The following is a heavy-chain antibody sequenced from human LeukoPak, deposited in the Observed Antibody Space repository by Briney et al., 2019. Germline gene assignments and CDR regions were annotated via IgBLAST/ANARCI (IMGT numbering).Heavy chain of an antibody. V-gene: IGHV4-59*02. CDR1: GGSVSDYY. CDR2: IYHLGCT. J-gene: IGHJ4*02. CDR3: VRNGVFGKVVETVLGY. D-gene: IGHD3-10*02. Sequence: SETVSLTCTISGGSVSDYYWSWIRQSPGKGLEWIGYIYHLGCTSYSPSIKSRVTIPADTSQNQFSLTLSSVTAADRGVYYGVRNGVFGKVVETVLGYWVQGTLVAVS.